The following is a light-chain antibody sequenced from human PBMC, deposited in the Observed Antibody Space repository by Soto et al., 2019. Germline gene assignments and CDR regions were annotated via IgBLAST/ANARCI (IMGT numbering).Light chain of an antibody. CDR3: QQSGSSPTT. J-gene: IGKJ4*01. V-gene: IGKV3-20*01. CDR1: QSVSNSY. Sequence: EIVLTQSPGTLSLSPGERATLSCRASQSVSNSYLAWYQQKPGQAPRLLIYGASSRATGIPDRFSGSGSGRDCPLTMSRLEPEDFAVYYCQQSGSSPTTLGGGTNVEIK. CDR2: GAS.